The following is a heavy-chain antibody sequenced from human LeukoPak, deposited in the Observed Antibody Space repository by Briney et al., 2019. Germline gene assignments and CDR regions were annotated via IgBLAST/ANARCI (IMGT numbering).Heavy chain of an antibody. CDR2: INQGGSDK. CDR1: GCTFSGHW. V-gene: IGHV3-7*01. J-gene: IGHJ4*02. CDR3: TRDRSRAEDD. D-gene: IGHD1-14*01. Sequence: GGSLRLSYAAAGCTFSGHWMSWVRQAPGKGREWVTNINQGGSDKYYVDSVKGRFTISRDNANNLLYLQKNSLRGEDTAVYYCTRDRSRAEDDWGQGTLVTVSS.